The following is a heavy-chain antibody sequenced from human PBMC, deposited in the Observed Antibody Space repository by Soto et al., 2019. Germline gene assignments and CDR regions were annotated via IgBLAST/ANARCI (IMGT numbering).Heavy chain of an antibody. CDR3: ARDAYSSGYYYFDY. V-gene: IGHV4-59*01. CDR1: GGSISSYY. D-gene: IGHD3-22*01. J-gene: IGHJ4*02. Sequence: QVQLQESGPGLVKPSETLSLTCTVSGGSISSYYWSWVRQPPGKGLEWIGYIYYSGITNYNPSLKSRVTISVDTSKHQFSLKLRSVTAADTAVYYCARDAYSSGYYYFDYWGQGTLVTVSS. CDR2: IYYSGIT.